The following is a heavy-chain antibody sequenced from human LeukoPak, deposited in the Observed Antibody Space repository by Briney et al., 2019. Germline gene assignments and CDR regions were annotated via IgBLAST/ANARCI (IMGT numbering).Heavy chain of an antibody. CDR3: ARADYGDFTFDY. Sequence: GGSLRLSCAASGFTLSSYSMNWVRQAPGKGLEWVSSISSSSSYIYYADSVKGRFTISRDNAKNSLYLQMNSLRAEDTAVYYCARADYGDFTFDYWGQGTLVTVSS. D-gene: IGHD4-17*01. J-gene: IGHJ4*02. CDR1: GFTLSSYS. CDR2: ISSSSSYI. V-gene: IGHV3-21*01.